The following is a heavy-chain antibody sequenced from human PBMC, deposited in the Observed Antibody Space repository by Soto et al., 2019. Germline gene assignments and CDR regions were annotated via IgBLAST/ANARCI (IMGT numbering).Heavy chain of an antibody. CDR3: SADRGGGGY. Sequence: EVQLVESGGGLIQPGGSLRLSCAVSGFTVSNNYMSWVRQAPGKGLEGVSVIYSGGYTAYGDSVKGRFTISRDNSKNTLLFQKKALAAAARAGYYWSADRGGGGYWGQGTLVTVSS. CDR2: IYSGGYT. V-gene: IGHV3-53*01. J-gene: IGHJ4*02. D-gene: IGHD3-10*01. CDR1: GFTVSNNY.